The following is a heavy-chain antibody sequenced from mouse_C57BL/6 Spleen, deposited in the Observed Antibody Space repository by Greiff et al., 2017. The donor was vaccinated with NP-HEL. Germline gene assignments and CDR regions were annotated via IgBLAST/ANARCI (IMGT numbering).Heavy chain of an antibody. J-gene: IGHJ2*01. Sequence: QVQLQQPGAELVKPWASVKVSCKASGYTFTSYWMHWVKQRPGQGLEWIGRIHPSDSDTNYNQKFKGKATLTVDKSSSTAYMQLSSLTSEDSAVYYCAKDSSGYDFDYWGQGTTLTVSS. D-gene: IGHD3-2*02. CDR2: IHPSDSDT. V-gene: IGHV1-74*01. CDR3: AKDSSGYDFDY. CDR1: GYTFTSYW.